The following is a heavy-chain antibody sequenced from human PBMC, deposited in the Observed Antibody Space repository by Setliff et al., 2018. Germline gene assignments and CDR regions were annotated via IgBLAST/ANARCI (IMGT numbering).Heavy chain of an antibody. Sequence: ASVKVSCKASGYTLSHYYMHWVRQAPGQGLEWMGLINPSVEKTNYAQQFQGRVTIITDESTNTAFMQLSSLRSDDTAVYYCVREGVDRRSSTDYRYYMDVWGKGTTVTVSS. CDR2: INPSVEKT. CDR1: GYTLSHYY. J-gene: IGHJ6*03. CDR3: VREGVDRRSSTDYRYYMDV. D-gene: IGHD6-6*01. V-gene: IGHV1-46*01.